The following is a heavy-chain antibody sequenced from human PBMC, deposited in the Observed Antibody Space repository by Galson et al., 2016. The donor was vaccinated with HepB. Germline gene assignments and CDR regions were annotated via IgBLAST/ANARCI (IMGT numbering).Heavy chain of an antibody. CDR1: GFSLTSTGMR. V-gene: IGHV2-70D*14. J-gene: IGHJ4*02. CDR2: IDWDDDK. Sequence: PALVKPTQTLTLTCNFSGFSLTSTGMRVSWIRQSPGEALEWLARIDWDDDKVYSTSLESRLTISKDTSKNQVVLTMTNMDPVDTATYYCARDRVGLDYWGQGILVTVSS. CDR3: ARDRVGLDY.